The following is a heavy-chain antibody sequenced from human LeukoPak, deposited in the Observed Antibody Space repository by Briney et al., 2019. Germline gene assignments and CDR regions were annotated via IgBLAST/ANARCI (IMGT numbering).Heavy chain of an antibody. CDR2: FDPEDGET. D-gene: IGHD3-10*01. V-gene: IGHV1-24*01. Sequence: EASVTVSCKVSGYTLTELSMHWVRQAPGKGLEWMGGFDPEDGETIYAQKFQGRVTMTEDTSTDTAYMELSSLRSEDTAVYYCATEPMYYYGSGSYFYWGQGTLVTVSS. J-gene: IGHJ4*02. CDR3: ATEPMYYYGSGSYFY. CDR1: GYTLTELS.